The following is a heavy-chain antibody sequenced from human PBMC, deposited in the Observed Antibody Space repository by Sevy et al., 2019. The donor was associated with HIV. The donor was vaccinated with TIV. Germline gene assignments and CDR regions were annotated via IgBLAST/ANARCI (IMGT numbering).Heavy chain of an antibody. J-gene: IGHJ4*02. CDR3: TAGVGASDFDY. CDR2: IKSKTEGATR. Sequence: GGSLRLSCAASGFTFSNAWMSWVRQAPGKGLEWVGRIKSKTEGATRDFAAPVKARHIISRHDSRNTVYLQMNSLKTEDTAVYYCTAGVGASDFDYWGQGTLVTVSS. D-gene: IGHD1-26*01. V-gene: IGHV3-15*01. CDR1: GFTFSNAW.